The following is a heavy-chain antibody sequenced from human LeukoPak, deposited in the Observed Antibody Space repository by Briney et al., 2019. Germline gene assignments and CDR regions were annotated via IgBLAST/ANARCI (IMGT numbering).Heavy chain of an antibody. CDR1: GFTFSSYA. J-gene: IGHJ4*02. V-gene: IGHV3-23*01. CDR3: AKDRGGCSSTSCYNNYFDY. CDR2: ISGSGGST. Sequence: GGSLRLSCAASGFTFSSYAMSWVRQAPGKGLEWVSAISGSGGSTYYADSVKGRFTISRDNSKNTLYLQMNSLRAEDTAVCYCAKDRGGCSSTSCYNNYFDYWGQGTLVTVSS. D-gene: IGHD2-2*02.